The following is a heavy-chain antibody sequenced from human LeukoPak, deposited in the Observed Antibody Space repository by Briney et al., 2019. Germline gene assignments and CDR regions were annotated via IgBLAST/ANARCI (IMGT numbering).Heavy chain of an antibody. D-gene: IGHD4-17*01. Sequence: SETLSLTCTVSGGSISSSTYYWGWIRHSPGKGLEWIGNIYYSGNTYSNPSLKSRVTISVDTSKNQFSLKLSSVTAADTAVYYCVLDYGDYAFDYWGQGTLVTVSS. J-gene: IGHJ4*02. CDR3: VLDYGDYAFDY. V-gene: IGHV4-39*01. CDR2: IYYSGNT. CDR1: GGSISSSTYY.